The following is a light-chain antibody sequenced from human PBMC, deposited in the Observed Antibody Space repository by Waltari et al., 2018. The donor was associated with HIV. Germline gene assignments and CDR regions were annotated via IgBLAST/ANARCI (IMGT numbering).Light chain of an antibody. Sequence: QSALTQPPSASGSPGQPVTIACTGTSSDVGGYNYVSWYQQYPGKAPKLMIYEVTKRPSGVPERFSGSKSGNTASLTVSGLQAEDEADYYCSSYAGSNNYVVFGGGTRLTVL. CDR1: SSDVGGYNY. V-gene: IGLV2-8*01. CDR3: SSYAGSNNYVV. J-gene: IGLJ2*01. CDR2: EVT.